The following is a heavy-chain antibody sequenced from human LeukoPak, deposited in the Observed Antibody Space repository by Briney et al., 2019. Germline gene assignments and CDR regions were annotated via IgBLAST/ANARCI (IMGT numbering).Heavy chain of an antibody. CDR3: AAGDHYYYYYMDV. Sequence: PSETLSLTCTVSGGSISSSSYYWGWIRQPPGKGLEWIGSIYYSGSTYYYPSLKSRVTIPVDTSKNQFSLKLSPVTAADTAVYYCAAGDHYYYYYMDVWGKGTTVTVSS. V-gene: IGHV4-39*01. CDR1: GGSISSSSYY. D-gene: IGHD7-27*01. CDR2: IYYSGST. J-gene: IGHJ6*03.